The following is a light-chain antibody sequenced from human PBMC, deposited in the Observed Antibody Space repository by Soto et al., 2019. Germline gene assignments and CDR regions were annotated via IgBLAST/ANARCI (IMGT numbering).Light chain of an antibody. V-gene: IGKV3-15*01. Sequence: EIGMTQSPATLSVSPGERATLSCRASQSVSSNLAWYQQKPGQAPRLLIYGASTMATGIPARFSGSGSGTDFTLTIRSLQSEDFAVYYCQQYRTFGQGTKVAIK. J-gene: IGKJ1*01. CDR3: QQYRT. CDR2: GAS. CDR1: QSVSSN.